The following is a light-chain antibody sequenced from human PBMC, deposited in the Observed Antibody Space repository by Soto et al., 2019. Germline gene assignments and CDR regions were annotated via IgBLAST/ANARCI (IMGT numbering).Light chain of an antibody. CDR2: GAS. V-gene: IGKV3-20*01. CDR3: QQYGNSPPIT. CDR1: QSVISN. Sequence: EIVMTQSPATLSVSPGERATLSCRASQSVISNLGWYQQKPGQAPRLVIYGASSRATGIPDRFSGSGSGTDLPLTSNRLEPEDFAVYYFQQYGNSPPITFVQGIRLEI. J-gene: IGKJ5*01.